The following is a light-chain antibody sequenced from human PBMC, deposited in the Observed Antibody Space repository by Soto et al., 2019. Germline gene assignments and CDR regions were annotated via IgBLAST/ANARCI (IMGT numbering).Light chain of an antibody. V-gene: IGKV3-11*01. CDR2: DVS. Sequence: IGLTQSPSTLSLSPGERGTLSCRASESVTDYLAWYQQKPGQAPRLLVYDVSNRATGIPARFSGGGSGTDFTHTISNVEPEDFAVYYCQQRSDWPWTFGQGTKVDIK. CDR3: QQRSDWPWT. J-gene: IGKJ1*01. CDR1: ESVTDY.